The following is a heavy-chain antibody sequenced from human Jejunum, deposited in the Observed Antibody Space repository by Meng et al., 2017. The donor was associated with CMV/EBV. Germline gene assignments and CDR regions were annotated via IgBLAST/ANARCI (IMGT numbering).Heavy chain of an antibody. J-gene: IGHJ4*02. V-gene: IGHV1-3*01. CDR3: ARGVFGGYDFYY. D-gene: IGHD5-12*01. CDR1: GYSFTTYL. CDR2: INVGNGHT. Sequence: SCNASGYSFTTYLIHWLCQAPGQRLEWMGWINVGNGHTEYSQKFKGRVTISRDTSANTAYMEMSSLTSEDTAVYYCARGVFGGYDFYYWGQGTLVTVSS.